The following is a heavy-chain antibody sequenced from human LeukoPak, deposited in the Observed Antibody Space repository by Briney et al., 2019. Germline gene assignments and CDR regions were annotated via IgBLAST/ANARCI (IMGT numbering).Heavy chain of an antibody. V-gene: IGHV3-49*04. CDR1: GFTFGGYA. J-gene: IGHJ3*02. CDR2: IRSKAYGGTT. Sequence: GGSLRLSCTASGFTFGGYAMTWVRQAPGKGLEWVGFIRSKAYGGTTEYAASVKGRFTLSRDDSKSIAYLQMNSLKTEDTAVYYCTRAIEGAFDIWGQGTMVTVSS. CDR3: TRAIEGAFDI.